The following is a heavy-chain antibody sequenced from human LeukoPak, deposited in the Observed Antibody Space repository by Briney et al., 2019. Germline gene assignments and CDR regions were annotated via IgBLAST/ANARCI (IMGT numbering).Heavy chain of an antibody. J-gene: IGHJ3*02. CDR2: ISSSSSYI. D-gene: IGHD3-22*01. CDR3: AKKYYDSSGYYGDAFDI. V-gene: IGHV3-21*01. Sequence: PGGSLRLSCAASGFTFSSNSMNWVRQAPGKGLEWVSSISSSSSYIYYADSVKGRFTISRDNAKNSLYLQMNSLRAEDTAVYYCAKKYYDSSGYYGDAFDIWGQGTMVTVSS. CDR1: GFTFSSNS.